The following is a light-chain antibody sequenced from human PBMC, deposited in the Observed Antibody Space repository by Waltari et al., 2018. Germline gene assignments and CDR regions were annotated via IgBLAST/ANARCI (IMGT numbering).Light chain of an antibody. J-gene: IGKJ2*01. CDR2: KIF. CDR1: QSLVHSNGKTY. Sequence: DVVMTQTPLSSPVTLGQPASISCRSSQSLVHSNGKTYLNWFQQRPGQPPRLLIYKIFNRVSGVPDRFSGSGAGTDFTLKISRVEAEDVGVYYCMQATEFPRTFGQGTKLEIK. V-gene: IGKV2-24*01. CDR3: MQATEFPRT.